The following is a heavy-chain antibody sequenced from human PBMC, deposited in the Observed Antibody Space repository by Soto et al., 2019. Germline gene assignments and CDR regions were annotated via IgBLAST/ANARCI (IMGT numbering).Heavy chain of an antibody. J-gene: IGHJ4*02. D-gene: IGHD3-16*01. CDR3: ALPYYVREGGPLGFRGFSY. V-gene: IGHV1-3*04. Sequence: QVHLVQSGAEVKKPGASVKVSCKASGYTFTRFAMHWVRQAPRQRLEWMGWIHTGNGNPKYSQTFQGRVTITRDASASTAYMELSSLRSEDTAVYFCALPYYVREGGPLGFRGFSYWGQGTLVTVSS. CDR1: GYTFTRFA. CDR2: IHTGNGNP.